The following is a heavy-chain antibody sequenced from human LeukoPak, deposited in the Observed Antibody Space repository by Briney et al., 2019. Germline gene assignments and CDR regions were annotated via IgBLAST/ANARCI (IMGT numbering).Heavy chain of an antibody. CDR3: ARDPPSLYNWNDGGADY. V-gene: IGHV3-48*01. CDR2: ISSSSSTI. CDR1: GFTSSSYS. D-gene: IGHD1-1*01. J-gene: IGHJ4*02. Sequence: PGGSLRLSCAASGFTSSSYSMNWVRQAPGKGLEWVSYISSSSSTIYYADSVKGRFTISRDNAKNSLYLQMNSLRAEDTAVYYCARDPPSLYNWNDGGADYWGQGTLVTVSS.